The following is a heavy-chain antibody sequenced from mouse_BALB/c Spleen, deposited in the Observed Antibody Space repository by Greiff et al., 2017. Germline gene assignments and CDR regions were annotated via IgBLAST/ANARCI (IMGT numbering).Heavy chain of an antibody. Sequence: VQLKESGPELVKPGASVKISCKASGYTFTDYNMHWVKQSHGKSLEWIGYIDPDNGGTGYNQKFKSKATLTVDNSSSTAYMELRSLTSADSAVYYFARWGYYHYDWYFDVWGEGTTVTVSS. V-gene: IGHV1S29*02. J-gene: IGHJ1*01. CDR3: ARWGYYHYDWYFDV. CDR1: GYTFTDYN. CDR2: IDPDNGGT. D-gene: IGHD2-4*01.